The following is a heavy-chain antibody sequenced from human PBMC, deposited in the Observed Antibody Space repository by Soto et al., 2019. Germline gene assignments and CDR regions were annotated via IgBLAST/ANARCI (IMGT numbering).Heavy chain of an antibody. CDR3: AGAPSFVLVIVISRPCRDNYDGMDI. D-gene: IGHD2-21*01. CDR2: ISSAGSII. V-gene: IGHV3-48*04. Sequence: GGSLTLSCAASGFTFSKFTMNWVRQAPGKGLEWISHISSAGSIIYYADSVKGRFTISRDNAKNSVYLQMNSLRAEDTAVYYCAGAPSFVLVIVISRPCRDNYDGMDICGQGTTVTVSS. J-gene: IGHJ6*02. CDR1: GFTFSKFT.